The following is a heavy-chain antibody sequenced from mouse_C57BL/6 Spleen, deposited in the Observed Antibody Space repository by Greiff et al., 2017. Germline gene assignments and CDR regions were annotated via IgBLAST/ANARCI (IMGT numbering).Heavy chain of an antibody. CDR3: AKSHGSSPAWFAY. D-gene: IGHD1-1*01. CDR2: ITPSSGYT. Sequence: VQLQQSGAELAKPGASVKLSCQASGYTFTSYWLHWVKQRPGQGLEWIGYITPSSGYTKYNQKFKDKATLTADKSSSTAYMQLSSLTYEDSAVYYCAKSHGSSPAWFAYWGQGTLVTVSA. CDR1: GYTFTSYW. V-gene: IGHV1-7*01. J-gene: IGHJ3*01.